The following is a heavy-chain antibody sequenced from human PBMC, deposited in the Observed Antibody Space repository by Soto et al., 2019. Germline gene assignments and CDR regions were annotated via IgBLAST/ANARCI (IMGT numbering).Heavy chain of an antibody. D-gene: IGHD5-18*01. CDR3: AKDSGYNYGYFRWFDP. CDR1: GGSISSSSYY. Sequence: SETLSLTCTVSGGSISSSSYYWGWIRQPPGKGLEWIGSIYYSGSTYYNPSLKSRVTISVDTSKNQFSLKLSSVTAADTAVYYCAKDSGYNYGYFRWFDPWGQGTLVTVS. J-gene: IGHJ5*02. V-gene: IGHV4-39*07. CDR2: IYYSGST.